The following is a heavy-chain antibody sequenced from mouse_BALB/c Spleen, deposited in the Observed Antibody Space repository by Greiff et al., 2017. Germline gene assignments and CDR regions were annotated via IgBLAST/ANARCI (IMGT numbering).Heavy chain of an antibody. CDR3: DTGTY. V-gene: IGHV14-3*02. D-gene: IGHD4-1*01. J-gene: IGHJ3*01. CDR1: GFNIKDTY. Sequence: DVQLQESGAELAKPGASVKLSCTASGFNIKDTYMHWVKQRPEQGLEWIGRIDPANGNTKYDPKFQGKATITADTSSNTAYLQLSSLTSEDTAVYYCDTGTYWGQGTLVTVSA. CDR2: IDPANGNT.